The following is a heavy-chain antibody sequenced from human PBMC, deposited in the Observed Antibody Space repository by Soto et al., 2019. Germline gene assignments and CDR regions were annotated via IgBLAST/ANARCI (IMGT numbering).Heavy chain of an antibody. CDR1: GYTFTGYY. CDR2: IVVGSGNT. V-gene: IGHV1-58*02. CDR3: AAEVSNYYDSSGYPY. Sequence: ASVKVSCKASGYTFTGYYMQWVRQARGQRLEWIGWIVVGSGNTNYAQKFQERVTITRDMSTSTAYMELSSLRSEDTAVYYCAAEVSNYYDSSGYPYWGQGTLVTVSS. D-gene: IGHD3-22*01. J-gene: IGHJ4*02.